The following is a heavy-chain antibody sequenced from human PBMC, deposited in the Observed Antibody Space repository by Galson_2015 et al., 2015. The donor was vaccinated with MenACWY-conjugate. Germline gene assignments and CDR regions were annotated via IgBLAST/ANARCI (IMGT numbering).Heavy chain of an antibody. D-gene: IGHD3-22*01. Sequence: ETLSLTCTVSGGSISSNSYHWGWIRQPPGKGLEWIGKISDTGSTHYNPSLKSRLTISVDTSKNHLSLRLSSVTAADTAVYYCARNYNDGSGYSYWGQGTLVTVSP. CDR2: ISDTGST. CDR1: GGSISSNSYH. J-gene: IGHJ4*02. CDR3: ARNYNDGSGYSY. V-gene: IGHV4-39*01.